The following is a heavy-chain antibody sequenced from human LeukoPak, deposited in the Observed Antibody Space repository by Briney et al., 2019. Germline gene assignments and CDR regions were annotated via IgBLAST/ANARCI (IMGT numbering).Heavy chain of an antibody. Sequence: SVKVSCKASGYTLTGNYMHWVRQAPGQGLEWMGWIKPNSSGTLYAQKFQGRVTMTRDTSITTAYMELRRLRSDDTAVYYCSRQGTGDELDYWGQGTLVTVSS. CDR2: IKPNSSGT. J-gene: IGHJ4*02. V-gene: IGHV1-2*02. D-gene: IGHD7-27*01. CDR3: SRQGTGDELDY. CDR1: GYTLTGNY.